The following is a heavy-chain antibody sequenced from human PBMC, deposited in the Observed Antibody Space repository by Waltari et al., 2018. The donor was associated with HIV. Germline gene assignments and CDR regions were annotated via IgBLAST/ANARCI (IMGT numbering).Heavy chain of an antibody. CDR3: AAYYYDSSGYGGYYYGMDV. CDR1: GGSISSGSYY. V-gene: IGHV4-61*02. J-gene: IGHJ6*02. CDR2: IYTSGST. Sequence: QVQLQESGPGLVKPSQTLSLTCTVSGGSISSGSYYWSWIRQPAGKGLEWIGRIYTSGSTNDNPSRKSRVTISVDTSKNQFSLKLSSVTAADTAVYYCAAYYYDSSGYGGYYYGMDVWGQGTTVTVSS. D-gene: IGHD3-22*01.